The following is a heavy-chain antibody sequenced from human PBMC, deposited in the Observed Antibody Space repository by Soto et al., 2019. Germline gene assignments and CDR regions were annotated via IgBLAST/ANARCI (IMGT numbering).Heavy chain of an antibody. D-gene: IGHD3-16*01. V-gene: IGHV1-18*01. Sequence: ASVQVSCQASGGTFSSYAIIWVRQAAGQGLEWMGWISAYNGNTNYAQKLQGRVTMTTDTSTSTAYMELRSLRSDDTAVYYCARDYTEYFYYYGMDVWGQGTTVTVSS. CDR2: ISAYNGNT. CDR1: GGTFSSYA. CDR3: ARDYTEYFYYYGMDV. J-gene: IGHJ6*02.